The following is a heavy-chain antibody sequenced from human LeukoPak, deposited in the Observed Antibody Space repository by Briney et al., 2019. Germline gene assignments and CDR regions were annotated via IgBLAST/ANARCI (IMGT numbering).Heavy chain of an antibody. V-gene: IGHV3-53*05. CDR1: GFTFSSNY. Sequence: GGSLRLSCAASGFTFSSNYMSWVRQAPGKGLEWVSVIYSGGSTYYSDSVKGRFTISRDNSKNPLYLQMNSLRAEDTAVYYCAEGARYSSGWSSFYFDYWGQGTLVTVSS. CDR3: AEGARYSSGWSSFYFDY. CDR2: IYSGGST. D-gene: IGHD6-19*01. J-gene: IGHJ4*02.